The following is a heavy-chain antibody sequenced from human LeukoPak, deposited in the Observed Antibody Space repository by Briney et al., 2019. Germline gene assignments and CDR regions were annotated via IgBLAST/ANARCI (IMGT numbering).Heavy chain of an antibody. D-gene: IGHD3-22*01. CDR3: ARGGSGHFDSNGSFEY. J-gene: IGHJ4*02. CDR1: GGSVSSGGYY. CDR2: IYYSGST. Sequence: PSETLSLTCTVSGGSVSSGGYYWSWIRQPPGKGLEWIGYIYYSGSTNYNPSLKSRVTISVDTSKNQFSLKLSSVTAADTAVYYCARGGSGHFDSNGSFEYWGQGTLVTVSS. V-gene: IGHV4-61*08.